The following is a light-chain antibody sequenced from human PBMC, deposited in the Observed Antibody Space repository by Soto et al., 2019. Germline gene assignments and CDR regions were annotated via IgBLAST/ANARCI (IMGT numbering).Light chain of an antibody. CDR1: QSVSNNY. J-gene: IGKJ4*01. CDR2: GAS. CDR3: RQYGRSLGFA. Sequence: EIVLTQSPGTLSLSPWERATLSCRASQSVSNNYLAWYQQKPGQAPRLLIYGASNRATGIPDRFSGSGSGTDFTLTISRLDPEDFAVYYCRQYGRSLGFAVGGGTKVDIK. V-gene: IGKV3-20*01.